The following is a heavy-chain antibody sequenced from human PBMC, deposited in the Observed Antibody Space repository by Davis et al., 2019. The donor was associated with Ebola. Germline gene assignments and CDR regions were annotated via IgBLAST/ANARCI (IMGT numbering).Heavy chain of an antibody. Sequence: ASVKVSCKASGYSFTGYYLHWVRQAPGQGLEWLGWIKPSSGGTTYAKKFQGRVTMTSDTSTGTVYMELLRLMSDDTAVYYCARDAVGDNILKLDYWGQGTLVTVSS. J-gene: IGHJ4*02. CDR1: GYSFTGYY. D-gene: IGHD4-17*01. CDR3: ARDAVGDNILKLDY. V-gene: IGHV1-2*02. CDR2: IKPSSGGT.